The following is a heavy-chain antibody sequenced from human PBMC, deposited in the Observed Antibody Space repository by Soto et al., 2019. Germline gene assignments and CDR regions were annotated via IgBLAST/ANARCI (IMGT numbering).Heavy chain of an antibody. Sequence: PGASLSLSRAASGFTYSSYAMSWVRQAAGRGLEWVSAISGSGGSTYYADSVKGRFTISIDNCNNTLYLQMNSLRAEGTAVYYCAKGSPDYYYYGMDVWGQGRTVTVSS. CDR2: ISGSGGST. CDR3: AKGSPDYYYYGMDV. J-gene: IGHJ6*02. V-gene: IGHV3-23*01. CDR1: GFTYSSYA.